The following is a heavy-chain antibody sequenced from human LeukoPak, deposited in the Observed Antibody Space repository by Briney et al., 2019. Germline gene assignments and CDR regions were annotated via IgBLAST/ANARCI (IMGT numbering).Heavy chain of an antibody. V-gene: IGHV4-34*01. CDR2: INHSGST. CDR1: GGSFGGYY. J-gene: IGHJ3*02. CDR3: ARGTDSSGYYYGDDAFDI. D-gene: IGHD3-22*01. Sequence: SETLSLTCAVYGGSFGGYYWSWIRQPPGKGLEWIGEINHSGSTNYNPSLKSRVTISVDTSKNQFSLKLSSVTAADAAVYYCARGTDSSGYYYGDDAFDIWGQGTMVTVSS.